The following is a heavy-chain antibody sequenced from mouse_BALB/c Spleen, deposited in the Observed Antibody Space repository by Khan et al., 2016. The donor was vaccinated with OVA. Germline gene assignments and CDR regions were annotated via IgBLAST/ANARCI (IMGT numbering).Heavy chain of an antibody. Sequence: QVQLQQSGAELMKPGASVKISCKATGSTFSSYWIDWLKQRPGHGLEWIGEILPGSGSTNYNEKFKGKATFTADTSSNTAYMHLSSLTSEDSAVSYCAEGGYRYIFDFWGQGTTLTVSS. CDR2: ILPGSGST. CDR3: AEGGYRYIFDF. J-gene: IGHJ2*01. V-gene: IGHV1-9*01. D-gene: IGHD2-14*01. CDR1: GSTFSSYW.